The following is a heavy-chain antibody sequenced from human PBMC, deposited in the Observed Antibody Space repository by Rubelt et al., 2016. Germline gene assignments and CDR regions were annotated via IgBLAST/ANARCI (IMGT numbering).Heavy chain of an antibody. CDR3: AREIVVVPAAIVNYYYYGMDV. CDR1: GYTFTSYG. D-gene: IGHD2-2*02. CDR2: ISAYNGNT. J-gene: IGHJ6*02. Sequence: GQSGAEVKKPGASVKVSCKASGYTFTSYGISWVRQAPGQGLEWMGWISAYNGNTNYAQKLQGRVTMTTDTSTSTAYMELRSLRSDDTAVYYCAREIVVVPAAIVNYYYYGMDVWGQGTTVTVSS. V-gene: IGHV1-18*01.